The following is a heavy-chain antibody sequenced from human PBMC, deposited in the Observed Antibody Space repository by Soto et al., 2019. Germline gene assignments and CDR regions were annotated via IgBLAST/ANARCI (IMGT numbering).Heavy chain of an antibody. V-gene: IGHV4-34*12. CDR3: ARQRPTDGRWEFANYYGMDV. Sequence: SETLSLTCAAYGGSFSAYYWSWVRQPPGKGLEWIGEIIHSESTKYNPSLKSRVTISVDTSKNQFSLKLSSVTAADTAVYYCARQRPTDGRWEFANYYGMDVWGQGTPVTVSS. CDR2: IIHSEST. D-gene: IGHD1-26*01. CDR1: GGSFSAYY. J-gene: IGHJ6*02.